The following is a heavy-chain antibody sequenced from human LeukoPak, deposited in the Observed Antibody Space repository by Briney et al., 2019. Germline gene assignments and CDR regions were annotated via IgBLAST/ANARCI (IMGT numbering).Heavy chain of an antibody. Sequence: SETLSLTCTVSGGSISSYYWSWIRQPPGKGLEWIGYIYYSGSTNYNPSLKSRVTISVDTSNNRFSLKLNSVTAADTAVYYCARGGAFLTDWGQGTLVTVSS. D-gene: IGHD1-26*01. CDR3: ARGGAFLTD. J-gene: IGHJ4*02. V-gene: IGHV4-59*08. CDR1: GGSISSYY. CDR2: IYYSGST.